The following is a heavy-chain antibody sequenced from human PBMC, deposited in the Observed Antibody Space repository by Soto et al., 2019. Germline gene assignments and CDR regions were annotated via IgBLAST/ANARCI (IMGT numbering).Heavy chain of an antibody. V-gene: IGHV3-30-3*01. CDR1: GFTFSSYA. J-gene: IGHJ6*02. D-gene: IGHD1-1*01. CDR2: ISYDGSNK. CDR3: ARDRLRYNWNDSPYYYYGMDV. Sequence: QVQLVESGGGVVQPGRSLRLSCAASGFTFSSYAMHWVRQAPGKGLEWVAVISYDGSNKYYADSVKGRFTISRDNSKNTLYLQMNSLRTEDTDVYYCARDRLRYNWNDSPYYYYGMDVWGQGTTVTVSS.